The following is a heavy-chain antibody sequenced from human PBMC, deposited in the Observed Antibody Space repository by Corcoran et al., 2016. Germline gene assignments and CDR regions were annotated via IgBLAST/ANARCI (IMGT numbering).Heavy chain of an antibody. J-gene: IGHJ6*02. D-gene: IGHD5-12*01. CDR2: ISSSSSYI. Sequence: EVQLVESGGGLVKPGGSLRLSCAASGFTFSSYSMNWVRQAPGKGLEWVSSISSSSSYIYYADSVKGRFTISRDNAKNSLYLQMNSLGAEETAVYYCARVCGYDCNYYYGMDVWGQGTTVTVSS. V-gene: IGHV3-21*01. CDR3: ARVCGYDCNYYYGMDV. CDR1: GFTFSSYS.